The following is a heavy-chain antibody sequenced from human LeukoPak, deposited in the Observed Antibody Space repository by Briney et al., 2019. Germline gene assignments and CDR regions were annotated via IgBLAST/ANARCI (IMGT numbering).Heavy chain of an antibody. Sequence: GGSLRLSCAASGFTFSNYGIHWVRQAPGKGLEWVTFIRFDGTYKYYADSVKGRFTIPRDNSKNTLYLQMNSLRAEDTAVYYCAKSGGGIAAALHWGQGTLVTVSS. J-gene: IGHJ4*02. CDR2: IRFDGTYK. CDR3: AKSGGGIAAALH. D-gene: IGHD6-13*01. CDR1: GFTFSNYG. V-gene: IGHV3-30*02.